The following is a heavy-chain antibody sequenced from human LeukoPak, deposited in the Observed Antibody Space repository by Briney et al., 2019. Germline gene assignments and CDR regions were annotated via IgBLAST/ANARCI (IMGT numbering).Heavy chain of an antibody. V-gene: IGHV1-2*02. J-gene: IGHJ4*02. Sequence: GASVKVSCKASGYTLTGYYIHWVRQAPGQGLEWMGWINPNRGGGTNYAQKFKGRVTMTRDTSISTAYMELNRLRSDDTAVYYCARAVAVAGNYGTTNRFFDYWGQGTLVTVSS. CDR2: INPNRGGGT. CDR3: ARAVAVAGNYGTTNRFFDY. D-gene: IGHD6-19*01. CDR1: GYTLTGYY.